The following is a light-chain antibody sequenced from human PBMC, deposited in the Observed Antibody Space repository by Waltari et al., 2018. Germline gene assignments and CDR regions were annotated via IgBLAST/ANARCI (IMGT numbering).Light chain of an antibody. V-gene: IGLV6-57*01. Sequence: NFMLTQPHSVSESPGKTVTISCTRSSGSIASTHVQWYQQRPGSSPTGVIDEDNQRPSGVPERCSGSLDSSANAVSLTIAGLKTEDEADYYCQSYANRKHWVFGGGTKLTVL. CDR2: EDN. J-gene: IGLJ3*02. CDR1: SGSIASTH. CDR3: QSYANRKHWV.